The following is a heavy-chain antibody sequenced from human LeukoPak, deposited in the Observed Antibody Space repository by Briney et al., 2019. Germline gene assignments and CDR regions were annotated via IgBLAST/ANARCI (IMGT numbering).Heavy chain of an antibody. J-gene: IGHJ4*02. CDR1: GFTFSDYY. D-gene: IGHD3-3*01. CDR2: ISSSGSTI. V-gene: IGHV3-11*01. CDR3: AKDGNYDFWSGYFDY. Sequence: GGSLRLSCAASGFTFSDYYMSWIRQAPGKGLEWVSYISSSGSTIYYADSVKGRFTISRDNSKNTLYLQMNSLRAEDTAVYYCAKDGNYDFWSGYFDYWGQGTLVTVSS.